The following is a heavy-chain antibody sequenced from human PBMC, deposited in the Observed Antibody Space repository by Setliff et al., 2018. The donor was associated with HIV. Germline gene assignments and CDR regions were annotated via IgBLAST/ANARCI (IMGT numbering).Heavy chain of an antibody. CDR1: GYTFTTYG. CDR2: ISTYSDET. CDR3: APIRDGYNYFFDQ. D-gene: IGHD5-12*01. V-gene: IGHV1-18*01. Sequence: GASVKVSCKPSGYTFTTYGLSWVRQAPGQGLEWMGWISTYSDETSYAQNLQGRVTMTTDTSTSTAYMEPRSLRAEDTAIYYCAPIRDGYNYFFDQWGQGTLVTVSS. J-gene: IGHJ4*02.